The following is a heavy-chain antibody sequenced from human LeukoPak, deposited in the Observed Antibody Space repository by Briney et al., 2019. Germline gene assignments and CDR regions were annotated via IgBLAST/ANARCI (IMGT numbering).Heavy chain of an antibody. CDR2: IKPDGSDT. V-gene: IGHV3-7*01. CDR3: ARGGASSKPLDA. D-gene: IGHD3-10*01. Sequence: GGSLRLSCEASGFSLSSYWMSWVRLAPGKGLGWVANIKPDGSDTRQVDSVKGRFTISRDNAKNSLYLQMSGLRGEDTAVYYCARGGASSKPLDAWGQGTLVTVSS. CDR1: GFSLSSYW. J-gene: IGHJ5*02.